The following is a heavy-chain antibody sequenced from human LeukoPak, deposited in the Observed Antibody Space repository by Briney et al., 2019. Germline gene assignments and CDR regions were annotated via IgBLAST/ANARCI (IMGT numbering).Heavy chain of an antibody. Sequence: PGGSLRLSCSASGFTFSSYAMHWVRQAPGKGLEYVSAISSNGGSTYYADSVKGRFTISRDNSKNTLFLQMSSLRAEDTAVYYRVKSLCLAVAVTDFDYWGEGTLVSVSS. D-gene: IGHD6-19*01. CDR1: GFTFSSYA. V-gene: IGHV3-64D*09. CDR3: VKSLCLAVAVTDFDY. CDR2: ISSNGGST. J-gene: IGHJ4*02.